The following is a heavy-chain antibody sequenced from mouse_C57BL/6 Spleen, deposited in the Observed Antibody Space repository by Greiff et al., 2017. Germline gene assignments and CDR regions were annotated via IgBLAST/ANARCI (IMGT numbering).Heavy chain of an antibody. CDR3: ARGRYYDYDEGNVDY. D-gene: IGHD2-4*01. V-gene: IGHV1-52*01. CDR2: IDPSDSET. Sequence: QVQLQQPGAELVRPGSSVKLSCKASGYTFTSYWMHWVKQRPIQGLEWIGNIDPSDSETHYNQKFKDKATLTVDKSSSTAYMQLSSLTSEDSAVYYCARGRYYDYDEGNVDYWGQGTTLTVSS. J-gene: IGHJ2*01. CDR1: GYTFTSYW.